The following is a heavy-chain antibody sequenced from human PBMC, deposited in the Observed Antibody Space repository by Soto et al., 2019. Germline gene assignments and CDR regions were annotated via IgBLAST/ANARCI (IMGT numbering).Heavy chain of an antibody. Sequence: QVQLVQSGAEVKKPGASVRVSCKASGYTFTAYCVQWVRQAPGQGLQWMGWINVNSGDIKYAQAFQGRVTLTRDTSIKTVYMKLTRLPRDDRAFYYCGRDRTYYYGWGPGNGHGVWGKGTTVPV. CDR2: INVNSGDI. D-gene: IGHD3-10*01. CDR3: GRDRTYYYGWGPGNGHGV. J-gene: IGHJ6*03. CDR1: GYTFTAYC. V-gene: IGHV1-2*02.